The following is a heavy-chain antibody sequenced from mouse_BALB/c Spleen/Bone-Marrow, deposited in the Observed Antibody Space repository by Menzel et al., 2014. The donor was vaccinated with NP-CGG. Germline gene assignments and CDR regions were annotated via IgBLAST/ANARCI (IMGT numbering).Heavy chain of an antibody. V-gene: IGHV1S56*01. J-gene: IGHJ2*01. CDR2: IYPGNVNT. CDR3: AREANSNFDY. D-gene: IGHD3-2*02. CDR1: GYTFTSYY. Sequence: VQGVESGPELVKPGASVRISCKAAGYTFTSYYIHWVKQRPGQGLQWIGWIYPGNVNTKYNEKFKGKATPTADKSSSTAYIQLSSLTSEDSAVYFCAREANSNFDYWGQGTTLTVSS.